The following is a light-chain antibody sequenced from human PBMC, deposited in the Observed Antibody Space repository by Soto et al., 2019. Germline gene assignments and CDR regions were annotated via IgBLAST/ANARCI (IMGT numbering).Light chain of an antibody. CDR2: TAS. J-gene: IGKJ1*01. Sequence: DIQMTQSPSSLSASVGDRVTITCRASQSISSYLNWYQQKPGKAPNLLIYTASSLESGVPSRFSGSGSGTDFTLTISSLQPEDFATYFCQQSYSRPQTFGQGTKVEIK. V-gene: IGKV1-39*01. CDR3: QQSYSRPQT. CDR1: QSISSY.